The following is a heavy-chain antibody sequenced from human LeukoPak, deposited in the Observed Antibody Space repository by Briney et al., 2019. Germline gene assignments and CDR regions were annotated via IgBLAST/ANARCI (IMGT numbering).Heavy chain of an antibody. Sequence: PGGSLRLSCAASGFTVSSNYMSWVRQAPGKGLEWVAVIWYDGSNKYYADSVKGRFTISRDNSKNTLYLQMNSLRAEDTAVYYCARGGAPRGYYYCGMDVWGQGTTVTVSS. J-gene: IGHJ6*02. V-gene: IGHV3-33*08. CDR1: GFTVSSNY. CDR3: ARGGAPRGYYYCGMDV. D-gene: IGHD3-10*01. CDR2: IWYDGSNK.